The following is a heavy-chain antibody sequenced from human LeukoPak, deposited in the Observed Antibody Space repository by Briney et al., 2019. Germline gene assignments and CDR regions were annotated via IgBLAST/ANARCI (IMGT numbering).Heavy chain of an antibody. D-gene: IGHD1-7*01. Sequence: VKVSFKASGGPFSSYTISWVRPAPGQGLEWMERIIPILGIANYAQKFQGRVTITADKSTSTAYMELSSLGSEDTAVYYCAKQAYNWNYMYWGQGTLVTVSS. CDR1: GGPFSSYT. J-gene: IGHJ4*02. V-gene: IGHV1-69*02. CDR3: AKQAYNWNYMY. CDR2: IIPILGIA.